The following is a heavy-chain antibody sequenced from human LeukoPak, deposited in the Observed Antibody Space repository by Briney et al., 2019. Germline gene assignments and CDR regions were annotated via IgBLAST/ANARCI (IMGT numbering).Heavy chain of an antibody. CDR3: ARRSRTSWAFDI. CDR1: GGSFSGYY. V-gene: IGHV4-4*09. Sequence: SETLSLTCTVSGGSFSGYYWSWIWKPPGKGLGWIGYIYSSGSTNYNPSLKSRVTISVDTSKNQFSLRLSPVTAADTAVYYCARRSRTSWAFDIWGQGTMVTVSS. J-gene: IGHJ3*02. D-gene: IGHD2-2*01. CDR2: IYSSGST.